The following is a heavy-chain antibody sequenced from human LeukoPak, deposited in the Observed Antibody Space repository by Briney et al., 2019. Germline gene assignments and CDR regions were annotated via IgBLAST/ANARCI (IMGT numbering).Heavy chain of an antibody. V-gene: IGHV3-7*01. J-gene: IGHJ6*03. D-gene: IGHD3-16*01. CDR3: ARIGATFPHYYMDV. CDR1: GFTFTNYW. Sequence: GGSLRLSCAASGFTFTNYWMSWVRQAPGKGLEWVANIKADGSEKYYVDSVKGRFTISRDNAKNSLYLQMNSLRAEDTAVYYCARIGATFPHYYMDVWGKGTTVTVSS. CDR2: IKADGSEK.